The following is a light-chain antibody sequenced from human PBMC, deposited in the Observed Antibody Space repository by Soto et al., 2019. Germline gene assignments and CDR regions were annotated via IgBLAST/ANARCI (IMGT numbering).Light chain of an antibody. CDR1: SSDVGGYNY. CDR3: ISYTRTNTRV. J-gene: IGLJ2*01. CDR2: EVT. V-gene: IGLV2-14*01. Sequence: QSALTQPASVSGSPGQSITISCTGTSSDVGGYNYVSWYQQHPGKAPKLVIYEVTKRPSGVSNRFSGSKSGNTASLTISGLQAEDEADYYCISYTRTNTRVFGGGTKLTVL.